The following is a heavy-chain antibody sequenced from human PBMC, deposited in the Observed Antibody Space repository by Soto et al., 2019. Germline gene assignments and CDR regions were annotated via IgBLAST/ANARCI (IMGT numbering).Heavy chain of an antibody. CDR1: GYTFTGYY. D-gene: IGHD2-2*01. Sequence: ASVKVSCKASGYTFTGYYMHWVRQAPGQGLEWMGWINPNSGGTNYAQKFQGWVTMTRDTSISTAYMELSRLRSDDTAVYYCARSGREYQLPNANYYYYYYMDVWGKGTTVTVS. CDR3: ARSGREYQLPNANYYYYYYMDV. V-gene: IGHV1-2*04. J-gene: IGHJ6*03. CDR2: INPNSGGT.